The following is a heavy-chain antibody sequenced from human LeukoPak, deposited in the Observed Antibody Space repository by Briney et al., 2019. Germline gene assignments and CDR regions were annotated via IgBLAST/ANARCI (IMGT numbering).Heavy chain of an antibody. J-gene: IGHJ5*02. CDR1: GGSISSGGYY. Sequence: SETLSLTCTVSGGSISSGGYYWSWIRQHPGKGLEWIGYIYYSGSTYYNPSLKSRVTISVDTSKNQFSLKLSSVTAADTAVYYCARVDYYDSSGYNPWFDPWGQGTLVTVSS. CDR2: IYYSGST. V-gene: IGHV4-31*03. CDR3: ARVDYYDSSGYNPWFDP. D-gene: IGHD3-22*01.